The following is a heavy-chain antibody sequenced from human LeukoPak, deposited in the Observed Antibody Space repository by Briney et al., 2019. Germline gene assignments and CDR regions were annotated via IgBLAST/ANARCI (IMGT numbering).Heavy chain of an antibody. J-gene: IGHJ6*03. CDR1: GGTFSSYA. CDR2: IIPMFGTA. CDR3: ARDLGMRGYYYMDV. V-gene: IGHV1-69*05. Sequence: SVKVSCKVSGGTFSSYAISWVRQAPGQGLEWMGGIIPMFGTAHYAQKFQGRVTITTDESTSTAYMELSSLRSEDTAVYYCARDLGMRGYYYMDVWGKGTTVTVSS.